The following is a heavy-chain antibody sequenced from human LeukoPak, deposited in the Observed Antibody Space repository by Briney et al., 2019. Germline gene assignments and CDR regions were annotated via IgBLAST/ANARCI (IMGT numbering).Heavy chain of an antibody. CDR1: GYSFTIQD. D-gene: IGHD2-2*02. CDR3: TLYNY. Sequence: GASVKVSCKASGYSFTIQDMHWVRQAPGQRLEWLGCINPDNGYTTYSQEFQGRVTITRDTSASTAYMELSSLRSEDLAVYYCTLYNYWGQGTLVTVSS. V-gene: IGHV1-3*03. J-gene: IGHJ4*02. CDR2: INPDNGYT.